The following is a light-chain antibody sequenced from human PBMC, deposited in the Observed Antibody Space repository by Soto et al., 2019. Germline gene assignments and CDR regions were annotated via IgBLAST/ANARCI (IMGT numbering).Light chain of an antibody. J-gene: IGLJ2*01. CDR1: NSDVGGSNF. V-gene: IGLV2-14*01. CDR2: EVN. CDR3: SSYVDTDAHVL. Sequence: QSVLTQPASVSGSPGQSITISCTGTNSDVGGSNFVSWYQHHPGKAPKLMIFEVNSRPSGVSSRFSGSKSGNTASLTISGLQAQDEAYYYCSSYVDTDAHVLFGGGTKVTVL.